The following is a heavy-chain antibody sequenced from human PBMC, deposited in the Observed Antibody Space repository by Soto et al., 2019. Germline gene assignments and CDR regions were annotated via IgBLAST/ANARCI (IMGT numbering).Heavy chain of an antibody. Sequence: GGSLRLSCAASGFTFSSYAMHWVRQAPGKGLEWVAVISYDGSNKYYADSVKGRFTISRDNSKNTLYLQMNSLRAEDTAVYYCARDKADPDYGDYEFDPWGQGTLVTVSS. CDR1: GFTFSSYA. J-gene: IGHJ5*02. CDR3: ARDKADPDYGDYEFDP. CDR2: ISYDGSNK. V-gene: IGHV3-30-3*01. D-gene: IGHD4-17*01.